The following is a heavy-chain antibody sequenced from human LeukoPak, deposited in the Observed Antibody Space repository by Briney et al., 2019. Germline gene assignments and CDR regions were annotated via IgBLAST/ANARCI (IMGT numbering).Heavy chain of an antibody. D-gene: IGHD5-12*01. CDR2: IYTDGTT. CDR1: GGSINNYY. CDR3: AREAFVVATSNYYYYYYMDV. V-gene: IGHV4-4*07. Sequence: SETLSLTCTVSGGSINNYYWNWIRQPAGKGLGWIGRIYTDGTTNYNPSLKSRVTMSVDTSRDQFSLKLSSVTAADTAVYYCAREAFVVATSNYYYYYYMDVWGKGTTVTVSS. J-gene: IGHJ6*03.